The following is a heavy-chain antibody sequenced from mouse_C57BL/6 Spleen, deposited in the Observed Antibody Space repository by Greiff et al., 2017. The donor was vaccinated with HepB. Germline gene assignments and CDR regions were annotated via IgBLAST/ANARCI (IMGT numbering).Heavy chain of an antibody. V-gene: IGHV8-8*01. CDR2: IWWDDDK. Sequence: QVTLKVSGPGILQPSQTLSLTCSFSGFSLSTFGMGVGWIRQPSGKGLEWLAHIWWDDDKYYNPALKSRLPISKDTSKNQVFLKIANVDTADTATYYCARMYYGSSYYAMDYWGQGTSVTVSS. CDR3: ARMYYGSSYYAMDY. J-gene: IGHJ4*01. D-gene: IGHD1-1*01. CDR1: GFSLSTFGMG.